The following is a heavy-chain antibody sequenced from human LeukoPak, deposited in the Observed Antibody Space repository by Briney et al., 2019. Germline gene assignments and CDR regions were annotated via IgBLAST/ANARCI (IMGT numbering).Heavy chain of an antibody. CDR1: GFTFSRNG. J-gene: IGHJ4*02. Sequence: GGSLRLSCAASGFTFSRNGMHWVRQTPGKGLEWVAFIRFDESNKYYADSVKGRFTISRDNSKNTLYLQMNSLRAEDTAVYYCARVQRGIAVALDYWGQGTLATVSS. CDR2: IRFDESNK. CDR3: ARVQRGIAVALDY. D-gene: IGHD6-19*01. V-gene: IGHV3-30*02.